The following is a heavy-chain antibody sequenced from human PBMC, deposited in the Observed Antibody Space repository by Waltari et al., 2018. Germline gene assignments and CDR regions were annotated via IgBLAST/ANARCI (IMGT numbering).Heavy chain of an antibody. D-gene: IGHD6-13*01. J-gene: IGHJ5*02. Sequence: EVQLVQSGAEVKKPGESLKISCKGSGYSFTSYWIGWVRQMPGKGLEWMGIIYPGDSDTRYSPSFQGQVTISADKSISTAYLQWSSLKASDTAMYYCARLLPGSSSSPSWFDPWGQGTLVTVSS. CDR2: IYPGDSDT. CDR1: GYSFTSYW. CDR3: ARLLPGSSSSPSWFDP. V-gene: IGHV5-51*03.